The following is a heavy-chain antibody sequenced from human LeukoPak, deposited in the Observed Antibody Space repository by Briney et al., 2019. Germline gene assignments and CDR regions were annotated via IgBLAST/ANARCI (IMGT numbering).Heavy chain of an antibody. CDR1: GYTLTELS. V-gene: IGHV1-24*01. CDR2: FDPEDGET. Sequence: ASVKVSCKVSGYTLTELSMHWVRQAPGKGLEWMGGFDPEDGETIYAQKFQGRVTMTEDTSTDTAYMELSSLRSEDTAVYYCATSYGDYVPVGAFDIWGQGTMVTVSS. CDR3: ATSYGDYVPVGAFDI. D-gene: IGHD4-17*01. J-gene: IGHJ3*02.